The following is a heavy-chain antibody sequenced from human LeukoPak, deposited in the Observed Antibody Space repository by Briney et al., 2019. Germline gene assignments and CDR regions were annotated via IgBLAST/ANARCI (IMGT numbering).Heavy chain of an antibody. D-gene: IGHD6-19*01. J-gene: IGHJ4*02. CDR2: IWYDESNK. V-gene: IGHV3-33*06. CDR1: GFTFSSYA. CDR3: VKDVEGEAVAVFDY. Sequence: GGSLRLSCAASGFTFSSYAMHWVRQAPGRGLEWLAVIWYDESNKYYADSVKSRFTISRDNSKNTLYLQMNSLRAEDTAFYYCVKDVEGEAVAVFDYWGQGTLVTVSS.